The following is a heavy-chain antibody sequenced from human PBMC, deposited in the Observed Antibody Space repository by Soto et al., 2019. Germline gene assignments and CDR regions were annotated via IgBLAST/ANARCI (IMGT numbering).Heavy chain of an antibody. V-gene: IGHV1-69*06. J-gene: IGHJ6*02. CDR1: GGTFSSYA. D-gene: IGHD2-2*01. CDR3: ARFGLGYCSSTSCFYYYYYGMDV. CDR2: IIPIFGTA. Sequence: SVKVSCKASGGTFSSYAISWVRQAPGQGLEWMGGIIPIFGTANYAQKFQGRVTITADKSTSTAYMELSSLRSEGTAVYYCARFGLGYCSSTSCFYYYYYGMDVWGQGTTVTVSS.